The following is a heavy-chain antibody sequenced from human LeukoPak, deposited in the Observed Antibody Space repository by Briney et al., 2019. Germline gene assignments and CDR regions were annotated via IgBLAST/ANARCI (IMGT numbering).Heavy chain of an antibody. CDR2: TNPNSGNT. CDR1: GYTFTSYD. J-gene: IGHJ4*02. D-gene: IGHD3-10*01. Sequence: GASVKVSCKASGYTFTSYDINWVRRATGQGLEWMGWTNPNSGNTGYAQKFQGRVTMTRNTSISTAYMELSSLRSEDTAVYYCARGGGGRYGSGSYVDYWGQGTLVTVSS. CDR3: ARGGGGRYGSGSYVDY. V-gene: IGHV1-8*02.